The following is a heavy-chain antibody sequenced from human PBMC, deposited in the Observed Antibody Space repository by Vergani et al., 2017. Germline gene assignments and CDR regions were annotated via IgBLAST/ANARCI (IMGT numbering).Heavy chain of an antibody. J-gene: IGHJ4*02. CDR3: ARGRYSSGWYFDY. CDR2: IYTSGST. CDR1: GGSISSYY. D-gene: IGHD6-19*01. Sequence: QVQLQESGPGLVKPSETLSLTCTVSGGSISSYYWSWIRQPPGKGLEWIGYIYTSGSTNYNPSLKSRVTMSVDTSKNQFSLKLSSVTAADTAVYYCARGRYSSGWYFDYWGQGTLVTVSS. V-gene: IGHV4-4*08.